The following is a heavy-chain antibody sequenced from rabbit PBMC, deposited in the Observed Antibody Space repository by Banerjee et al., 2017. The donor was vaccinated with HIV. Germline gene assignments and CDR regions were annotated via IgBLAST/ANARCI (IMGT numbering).Heavy chain of an antibody. CDR2: IYIGSSGTT. V-gene: IGHV1S40*01. J-gene: IGHJ4*01. D-gene: IGHD1-1*01. Sequence: QSLEESGGDLVKPGASLTLTCTASGFSFSNTYYIYWVRQAPGKGLEWIACIYIGSSGTTYYASWAKGRFTISKTSSTTVTLQMTSLTAADTATYFCARDHTGTGGYVHWSYDLWGPGTLVTVS. CDR3: ARDHTGTGGYVHWSYDL. CDR1: GFSFSNTYY.